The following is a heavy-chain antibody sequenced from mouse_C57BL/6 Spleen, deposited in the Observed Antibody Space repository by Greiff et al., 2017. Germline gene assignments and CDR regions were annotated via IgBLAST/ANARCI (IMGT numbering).Heavy chain of an antibody. Sequence: VPLQQSGPELVKPGASVKISCKASGYAFSSSWLNWVKQRPGKCLAWIGRIYPGDGDTTYNGQFKGKSTLTADKSSSTAYMQLSSLTSEDSAVYFCLYYYGSSYNWYFDVWGTGTTVTVSS. J-gene: IGHJ1*03. V-gene: IGHV1-82*01. CDR2: IYPGDGDT. D-gene: IGHD1-1*01. CDR3: LYYYGSSYNWYFDV. CDR1: GYAFSSSW.